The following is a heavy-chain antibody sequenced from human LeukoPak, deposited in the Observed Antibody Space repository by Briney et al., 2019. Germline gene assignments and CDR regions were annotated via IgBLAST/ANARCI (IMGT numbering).Heavy chain of an antibody. D-gene: IGHD3-22*01. CDR1: GGSISSGGYC. Sequence: NPSETLSLTCTVSGGSISSGGYCWRWIRQPPGKGLESIGYIYHSGSTYYHPSLKSRGTISVDTSKNQFSLKLSPVTAADTAVYYCARQGYYDSSGYYYRNFDYWGQGTLVTVSS. V-gene: IGHV4-30-2*01. J-gene: IGHJ4*02. CDR2: IYHSGST. CDR3: ARQGYYDSSGYYYRNFDY.